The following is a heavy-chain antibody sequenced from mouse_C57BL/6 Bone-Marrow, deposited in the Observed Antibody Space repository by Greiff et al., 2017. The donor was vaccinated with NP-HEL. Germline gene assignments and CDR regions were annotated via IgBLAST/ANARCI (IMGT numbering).Heavy chain of an antibody. D-gene: IGHD3-2*02. CDR3: ARGVDSSGYGY. CDR2: IYPGSGST. J-gene: IGHJ2*01. CDR1: GYTFTSYW. Sequence: QVQLQQPGAELVKPGASVKMSCKASGYTFTSYWITWVKQRPGQGLEWIGDIYPGSGSTNYNEKFKSKATLTVATSSSTAYMQLSSLTSEDSAVYYCARGVDSSGYGYWGQGTTLTVSS. V-gene: IGHV1-55*01.